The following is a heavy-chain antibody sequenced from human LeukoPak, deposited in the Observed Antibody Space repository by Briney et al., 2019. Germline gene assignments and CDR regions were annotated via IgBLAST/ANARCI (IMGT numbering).Heavy chain of an antibody. D-gene: IGHD4-17*01. CDR1: GFTFSSYY. CDR3: ARAGRYDYGDYGWNY. V-gene: IGHV3-7*01. Sequence: GGPLRLSCAASGFTFSSYYMSWVRQAPGKGLEWVANIKQDGSEKQYVDSVKGRFTISRDNAKNSLFLQMNSLRAEDTGVYYCARAGRYDYGDYGWNYWGQGTVVTVSS. CDR2: IKQDGSEK. J-gene: IGHJ4*02.